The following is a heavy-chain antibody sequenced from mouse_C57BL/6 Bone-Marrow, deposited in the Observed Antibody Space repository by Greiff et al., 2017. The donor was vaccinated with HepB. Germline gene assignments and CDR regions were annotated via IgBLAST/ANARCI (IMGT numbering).Heavy chain of an antibody. J-gene: IGHJ2*01. V-gene: IGHV1-50*01. D-gene: IGHD1-1*01. CDR2: IDPSDSYT. Sequence: VQLQQPGAELVKPGASVKLSCKASGYTFTSYWMQWVKQRPGQGLEWIGEIDPSDSYTNYNQKFKGKATLTVDTSSSTAYMQISSLTSEDSAVYYCARRITTVVAPRYFDYWGQGTPLTVSS. CDR1: GYTFTSYW. CDR3: ARRITTVVAPRYFDY.